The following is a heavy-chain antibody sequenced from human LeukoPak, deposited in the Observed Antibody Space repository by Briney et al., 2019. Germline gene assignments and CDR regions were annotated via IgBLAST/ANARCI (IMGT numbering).Heavy chain of an antibody. CDR3: ARDPASYYHYYYMDV. Sequence: GGSLTLSCAPSGLTFSSYSMTWVRQAPGKGLEWVSSIIRSSNYKCYTGSLKGRFTISRDNAKNSLYLQMSSLRAEDTAVYYCARDPASYYHYYYMDVWGKGTTVTISS. D-gene: IGHD3-3*02. J-gene: IGHJ6*03. CDR1: GLTFSSYS. V-gene: IGHV3-21*01. CDR2: IIRSSNYK.